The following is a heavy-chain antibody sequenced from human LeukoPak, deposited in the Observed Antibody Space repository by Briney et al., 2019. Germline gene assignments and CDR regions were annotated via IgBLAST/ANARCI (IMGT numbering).Heavy chain of an antibody. V-gene: IGHV3-23*01. J-gene: IGHJ3*02. Sequence: PGGSLRLSCAASGFTFSSYAMSWVRQAPGKGLEWVSAISGSGGSTYYADSVKGRFTIFRDNSKNTLYLQMNSLRAEDTAVYYCAKALAGYDFWSGYSNGAFDIWGQGTMVTVSS. CDR1: GFTFSSYA. D-gene: IGHD3-3*01. CDR2: ISGSGGST. CDR3: AKALAGYDFWSGYSNGAFDI.